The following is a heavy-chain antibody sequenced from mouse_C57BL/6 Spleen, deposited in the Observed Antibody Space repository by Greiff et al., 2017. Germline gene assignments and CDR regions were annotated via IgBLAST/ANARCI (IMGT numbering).Heavy chain of an antibody. D-gene: IGHD2-4*01. J-gene: IGHJ3*01. V-gene: IGHV5-17*01. CDR2: ISSGSSTI. Sequence: EVQLVESGGGLVKPGGSLKLSCAASGFTFSDYGMHWVRQAPEKGLEWVAYISSGSSTIYYADTVKGRFTISRDNAKNTLFLQMTSLRSEDTAMYYCAREPDYDGGTWFAYWGQGTLVTVSA. CDR3: AREPDYDGGTWFAY. CDR1: GFTFSDYG.